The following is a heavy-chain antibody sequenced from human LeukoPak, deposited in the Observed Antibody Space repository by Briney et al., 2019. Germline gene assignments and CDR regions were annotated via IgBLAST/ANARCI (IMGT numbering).Heavy chain of an antibody. CDR1: GFTFSSYS. D-gene: IGHD6-13*01. J-gene: IGHJ4*02. Sequence: GGSLRLSCAASGFTFSSYSMNWVRQAPGKGLEWVSSISSSSSYIYYADSVKGRFTISRDNAKNSLYLQMNSLRAEDTAVYYCARDADGSSWSLDYWGQGTLVTVSS. CDR2: ISSSSSYI. CDR3: ARDADGSSWSLDY. V-gene: IGHV3-21*01.